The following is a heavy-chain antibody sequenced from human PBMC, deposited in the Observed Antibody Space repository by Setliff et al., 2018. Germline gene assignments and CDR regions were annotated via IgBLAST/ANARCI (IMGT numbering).Heavy chain of an antibody. Sequence: AGGSLRLSCAASGFTFDDYGMSWVRQAPGKGLEWVSGINWNGGRTGYADSVKGRFTISRDNAKNSLYLQMDSLRAEDTAVYYCARWVFGSGWFLDYWGQGTLVTVSS. J-gene: IGHJ4*02. D-gene: IGHD6-19*01. V-gene: IGHV3-20*04. CDR2: INWNGGRT. CDR1: GFTFDDYG. CDR3: ARWVFGSGWFLDY.